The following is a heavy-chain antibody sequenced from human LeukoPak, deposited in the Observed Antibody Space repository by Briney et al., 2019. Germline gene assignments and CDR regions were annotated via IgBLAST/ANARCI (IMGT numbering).Heavy chain of an antibody. V-gene: IGHV4-30-2*01. J-gene: IGHJ5*02. CDR3: ARALRGDWFDP. CDR1: GGSISSGGYS. CDR2: IYHSGST. Sequence: SETLSPTCAVSGGSISSGGYSWSWIRQPPGKGLEWIGYIYHSGSTYYNPSLKSRVTISVDRSKNQFSLKLSSVTAADTAVYYCARALRGDWFDPWGQGTLVTVSS.